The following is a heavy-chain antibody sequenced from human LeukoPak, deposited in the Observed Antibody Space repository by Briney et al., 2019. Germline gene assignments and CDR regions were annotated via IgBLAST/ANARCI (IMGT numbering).Heavy chain of an antibody. Sequence: TTSETLPHTCTVSGGSISSYYWSWSRQPPGKGLEWIGYIYYSGSTNYNPSLKSRVTISVDTSKNQFSLKLSSVTAADTAVYYCARDRSTSSGWSDAFDIWGQGTMVTVSS. J-gene: IGHJ3*02. CDR1: GGSISSYY. D-gene: IGHD6-19*01. V-gene: IGHV4-59*01. CDR3: ARDRSTSSGWSDAFDI. CDR2: IYYSGST.